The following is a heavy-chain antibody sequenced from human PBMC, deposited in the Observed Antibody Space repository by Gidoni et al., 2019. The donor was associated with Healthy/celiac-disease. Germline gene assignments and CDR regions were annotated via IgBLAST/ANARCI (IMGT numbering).Heavy chain of an antibody. CDR2: IKSKTDGGTT. CDR1: SNAW. CDR3: TTFSSWWGGGY. J-gene: IGHJ4*02. V-gene: IGHV3-15*07. Sequence: SNAWMNWVRQAPGKGLEWVVRIKSKTDGGTTDYAAPVKGRFTISRDDSKNTLYLQMNSLKTDDTAVDYCTTFSSWWGGGYWGQGTLVTVSS. D-gene: IGHD6-13*01.